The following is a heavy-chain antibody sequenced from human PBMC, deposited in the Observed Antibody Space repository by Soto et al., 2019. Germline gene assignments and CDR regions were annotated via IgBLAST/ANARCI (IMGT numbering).Heavy chain of an antibody. CDR2: ISAYNGNT. D-gene: IGHD3-16*02. V-gene: IGHV1-18*01. J-gene: IGHJ6*02. CDR1: GYTFTSYG. Sequence: ASVKVSCKASGYTFTSYGISWVRQAPGQGLEWMGWISAYNGNTNYAQKLQGRVTMTTDTSTSTAYMELRSLRSDDTAVYYCAREGIVAASHYYYYYYGMDVWGQGTTVTVSS. CDR3: AREGIVAASHYYYYYYGMDV.